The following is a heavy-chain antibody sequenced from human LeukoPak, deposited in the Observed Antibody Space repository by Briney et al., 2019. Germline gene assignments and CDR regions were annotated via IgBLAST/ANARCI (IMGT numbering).Heavy chain of an antibody. V-gene: IGHV3-30-3*01. J-gene: IGHJ4*02. CDR1: GFTFSSYA. CDR2: ISYDGSNK. D-gene: IGHD5-24*01. Sequence: GGSLRLSCAASGFTFSSYAMHWVRQAPGKGLEWVAVISYDGSNKYYADSVKGRFTISRDNSKNTLYLQMNSLRAEDTAVYYCARDRDGPLIFDYWGQGTLVTVSS. CDR3: ARDRDGPLIFDY.